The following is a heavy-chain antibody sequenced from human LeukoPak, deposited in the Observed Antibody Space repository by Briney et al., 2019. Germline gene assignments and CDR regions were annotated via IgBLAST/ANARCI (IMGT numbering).Heavy chain of an antibody. Sequence: SETLSLTCTVSGGSISSYYWSWIRQPPGKGLEWIGYIYYSGSTNYNPSLKSRVTISVDTSKNQFSLKLSSVTAADTAVYYCARDNRAYCSSTSCYAFDYWGQGTLVTVSS. D-gene: IGHD2-2*01. CDR1: GGSISSYY. CDR3: ARDNRAYCSSTSCYAFDY. V-gene: IGHV4-59*01. J-gene: IGHJ4*02. CDR2: IYYSGST.